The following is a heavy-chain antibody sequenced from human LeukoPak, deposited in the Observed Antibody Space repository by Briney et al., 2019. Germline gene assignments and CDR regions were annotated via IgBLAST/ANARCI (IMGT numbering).Heavy chain of an antibody. CDR2: TVGGGRPNT. Sequence: GGSLRLSCAASGFTFSNYAMTWVRQAPGKGLEWVAATVGGGRPNTYHADSVRGRFTISRDNSKNTVHLQMNSLRVEDTAVYFCAREVAGRIEYWGQGALVTVSS. V-gene: IGHV3-23*01. D-gene: IGHD6-19*01. CDR3: AREVAGRIEY. CDR1: GFTFSNYA. J-gene: IGHJ4*02.